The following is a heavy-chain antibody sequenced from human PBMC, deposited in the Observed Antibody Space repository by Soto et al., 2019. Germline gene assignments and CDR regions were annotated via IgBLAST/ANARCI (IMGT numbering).Heavy chain of an antibody. V-gene: IGHV4-59*08. D-gene: IGHD3-10*01. J-gene: IGHJ6*02. CDR2: IYYTGST. Sequence: QVQLQESGPGLVKPSETLSLTCTVSGDSITSYYWSWIRQPPGKGLEWLGYIYYTGSTTYYPSLRSRVTIALHTSMSQFSMKLNPVTAADTAVYFCARHAFGSGFYYGMGVWGQGTRVTVSS. CDR3: ARHAFGSGFYYGMGV. CDR1: GDSITSYY.